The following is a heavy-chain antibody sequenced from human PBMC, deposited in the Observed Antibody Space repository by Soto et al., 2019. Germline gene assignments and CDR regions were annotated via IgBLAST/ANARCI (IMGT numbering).Heavy chain of an antibody. J-gene: IGHJ4*02. V-gene: IGHV3-7*01. D-gene: IGHD7-27*01. CDR1: GFRFGLSW. Sequence: WGCMRLSCAACGFRFGLSWMGWVRQAPGKGLEWVANLKRDGSEKYFLDSVKGRFTMSRDNAKNSFYLHMNNLRAEDTAVYFCARMALWGKLTDLWGQGTSVTVSS. CDR2: LKRDGSEK. CDR3: ARMALWGKLTDL.